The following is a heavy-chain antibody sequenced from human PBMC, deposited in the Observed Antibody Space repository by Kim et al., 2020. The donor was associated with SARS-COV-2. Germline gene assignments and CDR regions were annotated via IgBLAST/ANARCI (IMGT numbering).Heavy chain of an antibody. Sequence: GGSLRLSCAASGFTFSSYAMHWVRQAPGKGLEWVAVISYDGSNKYYADSVKGRFTISRDNSKNTLYLQMNSLRAEDTAVYYCARVVFDIVVVPAAMHFDCWGQGTLVTVSS. J-gene: IGHJ4*02. CDR1: GFTFSSYA. CDR3: ARVVFDIVVVPAAMHFDC. CDR2: ISYDGSNK. V-gene: IGHV3-30-3*01. D-gene: IGHD2-2*01.